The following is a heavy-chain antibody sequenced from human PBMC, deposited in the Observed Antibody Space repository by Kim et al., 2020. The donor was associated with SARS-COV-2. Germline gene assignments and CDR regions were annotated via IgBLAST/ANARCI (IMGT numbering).Heavy chain of an antibody. CDR3: AKGNSYGLDY. D-gene: IGHD5-18*01. CDR2: MNGGNGNT. Sequence: ASVKVSCKASGYTFTNNAMHWVRQAPGQRLEWMGWMNGGNGNTKFSQKFQGRVTITRDTSASTVYMELSNLRSEDTAVYWCAKGNSYGLDYWGQGTLVTVSS. V-gene: IGHV1-3*01. J-gene: IGHJ4*02. CDR1: GYTFTNNA.